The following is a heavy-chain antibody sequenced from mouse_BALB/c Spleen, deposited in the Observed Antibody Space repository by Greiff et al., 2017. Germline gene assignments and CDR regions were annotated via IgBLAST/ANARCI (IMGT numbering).Heavy chain of an antibody. CDR1: GYTFTSYV. Sequence: EVQLQESGPELVKPGASVKMSCKASGYTFTSYVMHWVKQKPGQGLEWIGYINPYNDGTKYNEKFKGKATLTSDKSSSTAYMELSSLTSEDSAVYYCARRGSYYAMDYWGQGTSVTVSS. V-gene: IGHV1-14*01. CDR3: ARRGSYYAMDY. CDR2: INPYNDGT. J-gene: IGHJ4*01.